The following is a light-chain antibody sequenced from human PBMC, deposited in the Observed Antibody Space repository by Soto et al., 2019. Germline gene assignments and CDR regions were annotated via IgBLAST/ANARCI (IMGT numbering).Light chain of an antibody. V-gene: IGLV2-14*01. Sequence: QSALTQPASVSGSPGQSITISCTGTSSDVGGYNYVSWYQQHPGKAPKLMIYDVSYRPSGVSDRCSGSKSGNTASLTISGLQSEDEADYYCDSYTSGSSYVFGTGTKLTVL. CDR2: DVS. CDR3: DSYTSGSSYV. CDR1: SSDVGGYNY. J-gene: IGLJ1*01.